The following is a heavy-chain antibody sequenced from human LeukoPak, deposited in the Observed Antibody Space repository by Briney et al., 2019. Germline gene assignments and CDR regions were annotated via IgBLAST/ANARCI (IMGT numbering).Heavy chain of an antibody. CDR3: ASLTTRYYQYDLDV. CDR2: INYSGST. CDR1: GGSFSNYS. V-gene: IGHV4-34*01. Sequence: SETLSLTCAIYGGSFSNYSWSWIRQSPGKGLEWIWEINYSGSTSYNLPFKSRVTISVDMSKNQLFLDLSSVTAAETAVYYCASLTTRYYQYDLDVWGNGTPVTVSS. D-gene: IGHD3-3*01. J-gene: IGHJ6*04.